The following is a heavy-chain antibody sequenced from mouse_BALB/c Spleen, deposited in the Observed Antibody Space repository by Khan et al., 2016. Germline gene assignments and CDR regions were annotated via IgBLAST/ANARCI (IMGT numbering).Heavy chain of an antibody. CDR2: IYYSGTI. D-gene: IGHD2-3*01. CDR1: GISITTGNYR. V-gene: IGHV3-5*02. CDR3: ARGDGYYYFDY. J-gene: IGHJ2*01. Sequence: VQLQQSGPGLVKPSQTVSLTCTVTGISITTGNYRWSWIRQFPGNKLEWIGYIYYSGTITYNPSLTSRTTITRDTSKNQFFLEMNSLTAEDTATYYCARGDGYYYFDYWGQGTTLTVSS.